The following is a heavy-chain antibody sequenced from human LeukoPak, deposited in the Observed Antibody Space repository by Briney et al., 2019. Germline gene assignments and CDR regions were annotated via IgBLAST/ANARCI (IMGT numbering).Heavy chain of an antibody. Sequence: GASVKVSCKASGYTFTGYYMHWVRQAPGQGLEWMGWINPNSGGTNYAQKFQGRVTMTRDTSISTAYMELSRLRSDDTAVYYCARSLRGGYESGIDYWGQGTLVTVSS. J-gene: IGHJ4*02. V-gene: IGHV1-2*02. CDR3: ARSLRGGYESGIDY. D-gene: IGHD5-12*01. CDR2: INPNSGGT. CDR1: GYTFTGYY.